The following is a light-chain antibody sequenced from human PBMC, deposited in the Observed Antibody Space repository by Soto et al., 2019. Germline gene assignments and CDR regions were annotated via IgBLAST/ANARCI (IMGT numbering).Light chain of an antibody. CDR3: ETGDNSLSGGV. Sequence: QSVLTQPPSVSAAPGQKVTISCSGSNSNLGSNHVSWYQHLPGTTPKIVIYENDKRPSGIPDRFSGSKSGTSATLDITGLQTGDEANYYCETGDNSLSGGVFGGGTKLTVL. CDR1: NSNLGSNH. V-gene: IGLV1-51*02. J-gene: IGLJ2*01. CDR2: END.